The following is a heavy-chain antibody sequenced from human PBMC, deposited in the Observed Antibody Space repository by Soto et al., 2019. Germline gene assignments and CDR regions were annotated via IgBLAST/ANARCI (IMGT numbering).Heavy chain of an antibody. CDR2: IKSKADGGTT. CDR3: LLNYYDTSGSYPYYFDY. CDR1: GFTFRNAW. J-gene: IGHJ4*02. Sequence: EVQLVESGGGLVKPGGSLRLSCAASGFTFRNAWMSWVRQAPGRGLEWVSRIKSKADGGTTDYAAPVQGRFSISRDDSKNTLYLQMNSLKTEDTAVYYCLLNYYDTSGSYPYYFDYWGQGTLVTVSS. D-gene: IGHD3-22*01. V-gene: IGHV3-15*01.